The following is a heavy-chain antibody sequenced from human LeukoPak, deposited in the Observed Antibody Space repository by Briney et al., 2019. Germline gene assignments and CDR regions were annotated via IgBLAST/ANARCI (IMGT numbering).Heavy chain of an antibody. CDR3: ARGRETIVVVPAAYTHYYYYMDV. D-gene: IGHD2-2*01. CDR2: INHNGST. J-gene: IGHJ6*03. V-gene: IGHV4-34*01. CDR1: GGSFSGYY. Sequence: SETLSLTCAVYGGSFSGYYWSWIRQPPGKGLEWIGEINHNGSTNYNPSLKSRVTISVDTSKNQFSLKLSSMTAADTAVYYCARGRETIVVVPAAYTHYYYYMDVWGKGTTVTVSS.